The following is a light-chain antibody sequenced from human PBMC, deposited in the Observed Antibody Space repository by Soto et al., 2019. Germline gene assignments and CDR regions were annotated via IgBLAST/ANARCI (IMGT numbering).Light chain of an antibody. CDR2: AAS. V-gene: IGKV1-39*01. CDR1: QSIGGF. J-gene: IGKJ4*01. CDR3: QQSYSTPLT. Sequence: DIQMTQSPSSLSVSVGDRVTSTCRASQSIGGFLSWYQQKLGKAPKLLIYAASSLQSGVPSRFSGSGSGTDFTLTISSLQPEDFATYYCQQSYSTPLTFGGGTKVDIK.